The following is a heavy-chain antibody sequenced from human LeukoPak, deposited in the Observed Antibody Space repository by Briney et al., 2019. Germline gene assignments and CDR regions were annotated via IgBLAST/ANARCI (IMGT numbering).Heavy chain of an antibody. Sequence: SETLSLTCSVSGDSISSSTYYWGWIRQPPKKGLEWVGSFFYGGSTYYNPSLKSRVTISVDTSENQLSLKLSSVTAADTAVYYCARGPPGIAATRCFQHWGQGTLFTVS. J-gene: IGHJ1*01. CDR2: FFYGGST. CDR1: GDSISSSTYY. CDR3: ARGPPGIAATRCFQH. V-gene: IGHV4-39*07. D-gene: IGHD6-13*01.